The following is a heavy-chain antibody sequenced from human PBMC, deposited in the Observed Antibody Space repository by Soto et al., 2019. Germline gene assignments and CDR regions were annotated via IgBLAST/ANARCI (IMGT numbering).Heavy chain of an antibody. J-gene: IGHJ6*02. CDR1: GFTFSSYW. CDR2: IKQDGSEK. Sequence: GGTLRLSCAASGFTFSSYWMSWFRQAPGKGLEWVANIKQDGSEKYYVDSVKGRFTISRDNAKNSLYLQMNSLRAEDTAVYYCARDRSLLSGYYDGMDVWGQGATVTVSS. D-gene: IGHD3-22*01. CDR3: ARDRSLLSGYYDGMDV. V-gene: IGHV3-7*03.